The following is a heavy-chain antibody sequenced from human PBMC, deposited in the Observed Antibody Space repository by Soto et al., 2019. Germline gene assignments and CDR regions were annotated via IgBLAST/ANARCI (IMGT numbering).Heavy chain of an antibody. CDR1: GFTFSSYA. CDR2: ISGSGGST. D-gene: IGHD3-22*01. CDR3: AKGFTMIVVVITVHY. V-gene: IGHV3-23*01. Sequence: GGSLRLSCAASGFTFSSYAMSWVRQAPGKGLEWVSAISGSGGSTYYADSVKGRFTISRDNSKNTLYLQMNSLRAEDTAVYYCAKGFTMIVVVITVHYWGQGTLVTVSS. J-gene: IGHJ4*02.